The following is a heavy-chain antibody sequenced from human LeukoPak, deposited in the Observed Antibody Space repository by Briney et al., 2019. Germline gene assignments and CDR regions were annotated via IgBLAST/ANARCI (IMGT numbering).Heavy chain of an antibody. CDR2: LSNGGNT. Sequence: TLSLTCAVSGGSISSGAYYWRWIRQSPGKGLEWIRYLSNGGNTYNNPSLMSRLTISVDTSKNEFSLKLSSVPAAHPAVYDCARDGSGCGFLDYWGQGTLVTASS. CDR3: ARDGSGCGFLDY. V-gene: IGHV4-30-4*01. J-gene: IGHJ4*02. CDR1: GGSISSGAYY. D-gene: IGHD6-19*01.